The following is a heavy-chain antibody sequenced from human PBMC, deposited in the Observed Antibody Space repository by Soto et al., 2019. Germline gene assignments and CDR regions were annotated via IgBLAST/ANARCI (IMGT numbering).Heavy chain of an antibody. CDR2: INAYIGNT. V-gene: IGHV1-18*01. J-gene: IGHJ5*02. Sequence: GAPVKVSCKASGYTFTSYGISWVRQAPGQGLEWMGWINAYIGNTNYAQKFHGRVTMTTDTSTSTAYMELRSLRSDDTAVYYFARDLVPRYCSGGSCYSGFDPWGQGTLVTVSS. CDR1: GYTFTSYG. CDR3: ARDLVPRYCSGGSCYSGFDP. D-gene: IGHD2-15*01.